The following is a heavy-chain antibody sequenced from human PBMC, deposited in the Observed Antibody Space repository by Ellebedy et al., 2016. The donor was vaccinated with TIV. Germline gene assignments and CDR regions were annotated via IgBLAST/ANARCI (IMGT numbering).Heavy chain of an antibody. V-gene: IGHV3-21*04. J-gene: IGHJ6*02. Sequence: GGSLRLSXAASGFAFRRYGVNWLRQTAEKGLQWVASISGSGDNKYYADSVEGRFTISRDNAKNSVYLQMDNLGVEDTAVYYCARGASSSWFKNFHYYAMDVWGQGTTVTVSS. D-gene: IGHD3-9*01. CDR3: ARGASSSWFKNFHYYAMDV. CDR2: ISGSGDNK. CDR1: GFAFRRYG.